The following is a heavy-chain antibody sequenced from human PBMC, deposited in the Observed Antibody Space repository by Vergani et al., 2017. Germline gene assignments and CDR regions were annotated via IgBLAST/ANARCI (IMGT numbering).Heavy chain of an antibody. CDR3: ARALWNFYYGMDV. J-gene: IGHJ6*02. V-gene: IGHV3-30*04. Sequence: QVQLVESGGGGVQPGRSLRLSCAASGFTFRNDAMHWVRQAPGKGLEWVAVIAYDGTNKYYAESVKGRFTISRDNSKNTLYLEVSSLRVEDTGVYYCARALWNFYYGMDVWGQGTTVTVSS. CDR1: GFTFRNDA. D-gene: IGHD1-1*01. CDR2: IAYDGTNK.